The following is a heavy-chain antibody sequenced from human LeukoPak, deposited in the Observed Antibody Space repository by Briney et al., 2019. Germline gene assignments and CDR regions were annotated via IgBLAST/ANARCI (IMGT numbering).Heavy chain of an antibody. CDR3: ARMSNYYDSSGYYQSLDY. V-gene: IGHV4-34*01. CDR1: GGSFSGYY. J-gene: IGHJ4*02. CDR2: INHSGST. Sequence: SETLSLTCAVYGGSFSGYYWSWIRQPPGRGLEWIGEINHSGSTNYNPSLKSRVTISVDTSKNQFSLKLNSVTAADTAVYYCARMSNYYDSSGYYQSLDYWGQGTLVTVSS. D-gene: IGHD3-22*01.